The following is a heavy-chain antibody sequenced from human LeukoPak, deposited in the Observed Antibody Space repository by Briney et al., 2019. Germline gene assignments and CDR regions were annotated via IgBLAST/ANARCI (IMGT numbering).Heavy chain of an antibody. Sequence: SETLSLTCTVSGDSISSYYWNWIRQPPGKGLEWIGYIYYSGSTNYNPSLKSRVTISINTSKNQFSLKLSSVTAADTAVYYCARDSKGLVDYWGQGTLVTVSS. D-gene: IGHD6-19*01. CDR2: IYYSGST. J-gene: IGHJ4*02. CDR1: GDSISSYY. V-gene: IGHV4-59*01. CDR3: ARDSKGLVDY.